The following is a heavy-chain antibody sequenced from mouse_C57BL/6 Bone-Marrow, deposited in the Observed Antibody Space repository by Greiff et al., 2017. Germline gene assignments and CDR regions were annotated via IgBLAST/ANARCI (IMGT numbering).Heavy chain of an antibody. CDR2: INPSSGYT. Sequence: QVQLQQSGAELAKPGASVKLSCTASGYTFTSYWMHWVKQRPGQGLEWIGYINPSSGYTKYDQKFKDKATLTADKSSITAYLQLSSLPYEASAFYYCALYDSYYYWYFVVYCARATVIISS. CDR1: GYTFTSYW. V-gene: IGHV1-7*01. D-gene: IGHD2-3*01. J-gene: IGHJ1*01. CDR3: ALYDSYYYWYFVV.